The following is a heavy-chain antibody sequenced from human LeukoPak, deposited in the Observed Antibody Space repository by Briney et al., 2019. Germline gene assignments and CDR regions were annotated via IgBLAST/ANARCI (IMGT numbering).Heavy chain of an antibody. CDR2: IYYSGST. CDR1: GGSISSYY. Sequence: PSETLSLTCTVSGGSISSYYWIWIRQPPGKGLECIGYIYYSGSTNYNPSLKSRVTISVDPSKNQFSLKLSSVTAADTAVYYCARASRAMVRGQGAYYYYGMDVWGKGTTVTVSS. V-gene: IGHV4-59*01. D-gene: IGHD3-10*01. J-gene: IGHJ6*04. CDR3: ARASRAMVRGQGAYYYYGMDV.